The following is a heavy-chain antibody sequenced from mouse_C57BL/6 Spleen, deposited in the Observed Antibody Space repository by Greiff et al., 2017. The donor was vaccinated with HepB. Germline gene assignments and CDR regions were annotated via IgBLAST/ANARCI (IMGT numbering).Heavy chain of an antibody. CDR3: ARRDGSSYAGDY. D-gene: IGHD1-1*01. CDR2: ISSGGSYT. J-gene: IGHJ2*01. CDR1: GFTFSSYG. V-gene: IGHV5-6*01. Sequence: EVQGVESGGDLVKPGGSLKLSCAASGFTFSSYGMSWVRQTPDKRLEWVATISSGGSYTYYPDSVKGRFTISRDNAKNTLYLQMSSLKSEDTAMYYCARRDGSSYAGDYWGQGTTLTVSS.